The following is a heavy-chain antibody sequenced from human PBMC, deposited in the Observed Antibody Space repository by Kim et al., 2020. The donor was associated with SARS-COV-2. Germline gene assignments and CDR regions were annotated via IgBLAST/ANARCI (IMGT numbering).Heavy chain of an antibody. CDR3: ATEAPLTSGHPFYP. V-gene: IGHV1-58*01. CDR1: GLTFSRSA. J-gene: IGHJ5*02. Sequence: SVKVSCKISGLTFSRSAVQWVRQARGQRLEWLGWVITDSGSTHYAQKFQGRVTTDWDKATTTAYMELRDLRVDDTAVYYCATEAPLTSGHPFYPWGQ. D-gene: IGHD6-25*01. CDR2: VITDSGST.